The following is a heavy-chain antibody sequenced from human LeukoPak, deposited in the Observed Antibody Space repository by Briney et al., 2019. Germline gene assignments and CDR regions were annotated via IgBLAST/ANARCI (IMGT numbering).Heavy chain of an antibody. V-gene: IGHV3-11*01. D-gene: IGHD3-16*01. CDR2: ISRDGNII. CDR3: ARYVLLMDY. J-gene: IGHJ4*02. Sequence: PGGPLRLSCAASGFVFSDHHMSWARQVPGKGREWLAYISRDGNIIVYGDSVKGRFTISRDNAKQSVYLEMKSLRPEDTAVYYCARYVLLMDYWGQGTLVTVSS. CDR1: GFVFSDHH.